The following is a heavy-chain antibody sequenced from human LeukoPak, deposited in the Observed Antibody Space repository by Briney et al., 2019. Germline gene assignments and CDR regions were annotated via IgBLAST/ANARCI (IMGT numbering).Heavy chain of an antibody. CDR1: GGSISSGDYY. D-gene: IGHD3-10*01. J-gene: IGHJ4*02. CDR3: ASTMVRGLYGGTFDY. Sequence: SETLSLTCTVSGGSISSGDYYWSWIRQPPGKGLEWIGYIYYSGSTYYNPSLKSRVTISVDTSKNQFSLKLSSVTAADMAVYYCASTMVRGLYGGTFDYWGQGTLVTVSS. V-gene: IGHV4-30-4*01. CDR2: IYYSGST.